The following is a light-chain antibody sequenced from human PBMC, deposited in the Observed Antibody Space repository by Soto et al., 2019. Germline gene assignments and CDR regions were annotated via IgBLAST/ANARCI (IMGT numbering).Light chain of an antibody. J-gene: IGKJ4*01. CDR3: QQYYSYPLT. V-gene: IGKV1-8*01. Sequence: AIRMTQSPSSFSASTGDRVTIACRASQGISSYLAWYQQKPGKAPKLLIYAASTLQRGVPSSFSGSGSGTDFTLTISCLQSEDFATYCCQQYYSYPLTFGGGTKVEIK. CDR2: AAS. CDR1: QGISSY.